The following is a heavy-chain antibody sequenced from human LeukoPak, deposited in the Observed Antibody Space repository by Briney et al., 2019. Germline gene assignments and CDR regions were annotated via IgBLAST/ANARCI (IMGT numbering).Heavy chain of an antibody. J-gene: IGHJ4*02. Sequence: KPSETLSLTCTVSGGSISSSSYYWGWIRQPPGKGLEWIGSIYYSGSTYYNPSLKSRVTISVDTSKNQFSLRLSSVTAADTAVYYCARGYTTTDPHFDYWGQGTLVTVSS. D-gene: IGHD1-1*01. CDR1: GGSISSSSYY. V-gene: IGHV4-39*07. CDR3: ARGYTTTDPHFDY. CDR2: IYYSGST.